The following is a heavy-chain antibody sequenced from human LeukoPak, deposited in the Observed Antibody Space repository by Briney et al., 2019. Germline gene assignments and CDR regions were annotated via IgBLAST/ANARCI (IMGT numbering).Heavy chain of an antibody. J-gene: IGHJ4*02. Sequence: GGSLRLSCAVSGFTVSSNYMSWVRQAPGKGLVWVSGINRDGSSTSYADSVKGRFTISRDNAKNTLSLQMNSLRAEDTAVYYCAREKTHYDFRRGYPAPDYWGQGTLVTVSS. D-gene: IGHD3/OR15-3a*01. CDR3: AREKTHYDFRRGYPAPDY. CDR1: GFTVSSNY. V-gene: IGHV3-74*01. CDR2: INRDGSST.